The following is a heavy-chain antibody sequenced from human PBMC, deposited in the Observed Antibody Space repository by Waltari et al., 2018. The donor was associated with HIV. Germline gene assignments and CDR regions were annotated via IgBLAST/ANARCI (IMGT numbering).Heavy chain of an antibody. CDR2: IYYSGRT. D-gene: IGHD2-15*01. J-gene: IGHJ4*02. CDR1: GGSISSSSYY. V-gene: IGHV4-39*07. CDR3: ARDPAGYCSGGSCYSYFDY. Sequence: QLQLQESGPGLVKPSETLSLTCTVSGGSISSSSYYWGWIRQPPGKGLEWIGSIYYSGRTYYNPSLKSRVTISVDTSKNQFSLKLSSVTAADTAVYYCARDPAGYCSGGSCYSYFDYWGQGTLVTVSS.